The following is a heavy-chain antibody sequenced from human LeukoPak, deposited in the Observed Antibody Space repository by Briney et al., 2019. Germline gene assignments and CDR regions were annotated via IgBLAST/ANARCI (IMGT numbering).Heavy chain of an antibody. CDR1: GVSISSSNNF. Sequence: PSETLSLTCTVSGVSISSSNNFWGWIRQPPGQGLEWIGAIHYSGTIYYIPSLKSRVTISLDTSKNQVSLILNSVTAADTAVYYCMRHEEEDGYNAKPIDFWGQGTLVTVSS. D-gene: IGHD5-24*01. CDR3: MRHEEEDGYNAKPIDF. J-gene: IGHJ4*02. CDR2: IHYSGTI. V-gene: IGHV4-39*01.